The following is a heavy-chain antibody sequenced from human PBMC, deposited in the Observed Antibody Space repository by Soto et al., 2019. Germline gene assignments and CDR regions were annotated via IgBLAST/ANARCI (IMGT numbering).Heavy chain of an antibody. CDR3: TTDGASGGLVVAFHL. J-gene: IGHJ3*01. CDR1: GFSFSEAW. V-gene: IGHV3-15*07. Sequence: EVQMVESGGGLVKPGGSLRLSCAVSGFSFSEAWMNWVRQAPGKGLEWVGRIKSKAAGGAIDYAAPVKGRFTISRDDSKATLYLQINGLKTEDTAVYDCTTDGASGGLVVAFHLWGLGTLLTVSS. D-gene: IGHD3-16*01. CDR2: IKSKAAGGAI.